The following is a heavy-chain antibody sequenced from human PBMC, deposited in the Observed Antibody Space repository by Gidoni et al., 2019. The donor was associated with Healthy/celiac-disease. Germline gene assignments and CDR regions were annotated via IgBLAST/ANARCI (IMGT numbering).Heavy chain of an antibody. V-gene: IGHV4-38-2*01. CDR2: IYHSGST. CDR3: AGQMVYAIPLRPDYYYYGMDV. J-gene: IGHJ6*02. D-gene: IGHD2-8*01. CDR1: GYSISSGYY. Sequence: QVQLQESGPGLVKPSETLSLTRAVPGYSISSGYYWGWIRQPPGKGLEWMGSIYHSGSTYYNPSLNIRVTISVDTSTNQFSLKLSSVTAADTAVYYCAGQMVYAIPLRPDYYYYGMDVWGQGTTVTVSS.